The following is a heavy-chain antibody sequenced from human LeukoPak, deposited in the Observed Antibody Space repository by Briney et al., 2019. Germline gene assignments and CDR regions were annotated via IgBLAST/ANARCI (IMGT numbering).Heavy chain of an antibody. V-gene: IGHV3-30*02. CDR1: GFTFSSYG. CDR2: IRYDGSKK. J-gene: IGHJ4*02. Sequence: GGSLRLSCAASGFTFSSYGMHWVRQAPGKGLEWVAFIRYDGSKKYYADSVKGRFTISRDNSKNTLCLQMNSLRAEDTAVYYCAKGGSSSWYPNFDYWGQGTLVTVSS. CDR3: AKGGSSSWYPNFDY. D-gene: IGHD6-13*01.